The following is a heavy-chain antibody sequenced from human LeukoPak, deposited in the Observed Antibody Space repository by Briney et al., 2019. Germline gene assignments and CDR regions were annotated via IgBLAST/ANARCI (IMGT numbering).Heavy chain of an antibody. V-gene: IGHV4-39*02. D-gene: IGHD3-10*01. CDR1: GGSISSTTYY. Sequence: SETLSLTCTVSGGSISSTTYYWGWIRQPPGKGLEWIGSIHYSGSTYYNPSLKSRVTISVDTSKNQFSLKLSSVTAADTAVYYCAREHGSGSYENWFDPWGQGTLVTVSS. CDR2: IHYSGST. CDR3: AREHGSGSYENWFDP. J-gene: IGHJ5*02.